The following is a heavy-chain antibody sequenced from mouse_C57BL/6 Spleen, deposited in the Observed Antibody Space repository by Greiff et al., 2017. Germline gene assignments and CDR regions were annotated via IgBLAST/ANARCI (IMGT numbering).Heavy chain of an antibody. Sequence: QVQLQQSGAELARPGASVKLSCKASGYTFTSYGISWVKQRTGQGLEWIGEIYPRSGNTYYNEKFKGKATLTADKASSTAYMELRSLTSEDSAVYFCARGDSNYAMDYWGQGTSVTFSS. CDR1: GYTFTSYG. CDR3: ARGDSNYAMDY. D-gene: IGHD2-5*01. CDR2: IYPRSGNT. J-gene: IGHJ4*01. V-gene: IGHV1-81*01.